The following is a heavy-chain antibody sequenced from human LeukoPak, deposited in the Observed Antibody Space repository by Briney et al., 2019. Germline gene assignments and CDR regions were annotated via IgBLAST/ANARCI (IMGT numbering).Heavy chain of an antibody. D-gene: IGHD2-15*01. V-gene: IGHV4-34*01. CDR2: INHSGST. CDR3: ARAKTCSGGSCYPYYYYGMDV. Sequence: SETLSLTCAVYGGSFSGYYWSWIRQPPGKGLEWIGEINHSGSTNYNPSLKSRVTISADMSKNQFSLKLSSVTAADTAVYYCARAKTCSGGSCYPYYYYGMDVWGQGTTVTVSS. J-gene: IGHJ6*02. CDR1: GGSFSGYY.